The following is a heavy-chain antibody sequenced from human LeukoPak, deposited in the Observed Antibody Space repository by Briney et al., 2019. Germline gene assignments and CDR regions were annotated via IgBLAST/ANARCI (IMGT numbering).Heavy chain of an antibody. V-gene: IGHV4-34*01. Sequence: PSETLSLTCAVYGGSFSGYYWSWIRQPPGKGLEWIGEIDHSGSTNYNPSLKSRVTISVDTSKNQFSLKLSSVTAADTAVYYCARVDPTVAAARDYWGQGTLVTVSS. CDR1: GGSFSGYY. CDR2: IDHSGST. CDR3: ARVDPTVAAARDY. J-gene: IGHJ4*02. D-gene: IGHD4-23*01.